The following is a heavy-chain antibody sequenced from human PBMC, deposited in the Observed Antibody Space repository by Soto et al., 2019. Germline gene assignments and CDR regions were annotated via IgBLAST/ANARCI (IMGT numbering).Heavy chain of an antibody. CDR1: GGSISSYY. V-gene: IGHV4-59*01. Sequence: QVQLQESGPGLVKPSETLSLTCTVSGGSISSYYWSWIRQPPGKGLEWIGYIYYSGSTNYNPSLKSRVPISVDTYKNKFSLKLSSVTAADTAVYYCARASYDILTGYQLDYWGQGTLVTVSS. D-gene: IGHD3-9*01. CDR2: IYYSGST. CDR3: ARASYDILTGYQLDY. J-gene: IGHJ4*02.